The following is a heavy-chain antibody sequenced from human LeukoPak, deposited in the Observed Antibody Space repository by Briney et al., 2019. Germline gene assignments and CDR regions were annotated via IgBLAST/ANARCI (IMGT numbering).Heavy chain of an antibody. CDR3: ARVWHSSSSRLDY. CDR2: ISSSSSTI. J-gene: IGHJ4*02. Sequence: GGSLRLSCAASGFTFSSYSMKWVRQAPGKGLEWVSYISSSSSTIYYADSVKGRFTISRDNAKNSLYLQMNSLRAEDTAVYYCARVWHSSSSRLDYWGQGTLVTVSS. V-gene: IGHV3-48*01. CDR1: GFTFSSYS. D-gene: IGHD6-6*01.